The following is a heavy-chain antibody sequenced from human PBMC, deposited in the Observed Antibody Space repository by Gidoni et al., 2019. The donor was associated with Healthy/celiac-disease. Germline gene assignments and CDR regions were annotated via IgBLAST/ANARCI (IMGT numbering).Heavy chain of an antibody. J-gene: IGHJ3*02. V-gene: IGHV3-66*01. Sequence: EVQLVESGGGLVQPGGSLRLSCAASGFTVSSNYMSWVRQAPGKGLEWVSVIYSGGSTYYADSVKGRFTISRDNSKNTLYLQMNSLRAEDTAVYYCARVVAVAGRAFDIWGQGTMVTVSS. CDR2: IYSGGST. CDR3: ARVVAVAGRAFDI. D-gene: IGHD6-19*01. CDR1: GFTVSSNY.